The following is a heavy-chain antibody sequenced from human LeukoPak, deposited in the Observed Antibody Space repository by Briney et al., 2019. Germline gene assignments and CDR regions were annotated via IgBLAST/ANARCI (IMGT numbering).Heavy chain of an antibody. CDR1: GFTFSSSG. D-gene: IGHD3-10*01. CDR3: ARGDSLWFGESLFDY. Sequence: GGSLRLSCAASGFTFSSSGMSWVRQAPGKGLEWVANINQDGSEKYYADSMKGRFTISRDNARNSLYLQMNSLRAEDTAVYYCARGDSLWFGESLFDYWGKGNMVTVSS. J-gene: IGHJ4*02. V-gene: IGHV3-7*04. CDR2: INQDGSEK.